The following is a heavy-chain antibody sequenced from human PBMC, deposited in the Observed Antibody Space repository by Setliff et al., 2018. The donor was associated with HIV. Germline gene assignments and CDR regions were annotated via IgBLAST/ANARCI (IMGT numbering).Heavy chain of an antibody. CDR3: ARGWEGGMDY. J-gene: IGHJ4*02. Sequence: ASVKVSCKAPGYTFTRYFMHCVRQAPGQGLEWLGMINPSGGSTWYAQKFQGRVTRTGDTSTNTLYMELSSLRSEDTAVYYCARGWEGGMDYWGQGTLVTVSS. CDR1: GYTFTRYF. V-gene: IGHV1-46*01. CDR2: INPSGGST. D-gene: IGHD1-26*01.